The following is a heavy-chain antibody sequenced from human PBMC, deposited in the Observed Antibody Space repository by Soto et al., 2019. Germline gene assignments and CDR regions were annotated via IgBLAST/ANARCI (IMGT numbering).Heavy chain of an antibody. V-gene: IGHV3-23*01. CDR2: ISGSGGST. CDR1: GFTFSSYA. Sequence: AGGSLRLSCAASGFTFSSYAMSWVRQAPGKGLEWVSAISGSGGSTYYADSVKGRFTISRDNSKNTLYLQMNSLRAEDTAVYYCAKDTDLFENGYHDYWGQGTLVTVSS. CDR3: AKDTDLFENGYHDY. D-gene: IGHD6-25*01. J-gene: IGHJ4*02.